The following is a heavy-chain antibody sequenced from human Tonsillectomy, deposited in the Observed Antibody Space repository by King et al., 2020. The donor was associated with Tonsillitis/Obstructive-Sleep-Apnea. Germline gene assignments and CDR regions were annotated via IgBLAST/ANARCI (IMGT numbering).Heavy chain of an antibody. CDR3: ARGATAFDY. V-gene: IGHV3-21*01. CDR1: GFTFSSYS. CDR2: ISSSSGYI. D-gene: IGHD1-26*01. Sequence: VQLVESGGGLVKPGGSLRLSCAASGFTFSSYSMNWVRQAPGKGLEWVSSISSSSGYIYYADSVKGRFTISRDNAKNSLYLQMNSLRAEDTAVYYCARGATAFDYWGQGTLVTVSS. J-gene: IGHJ4*02.